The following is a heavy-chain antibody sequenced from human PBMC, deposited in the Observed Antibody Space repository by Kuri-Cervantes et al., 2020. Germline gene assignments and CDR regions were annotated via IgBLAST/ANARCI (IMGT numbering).Heavy chain of an antibody. J-gene: IGHJ4*02. V-gene: IGHV3-21*01. CDR2: ISSSSSYI. D-gene: IGHD5-12*01. CDR1: GFTFSSYS. CDR3: ASGYSGYDPTLIN. Sequence: LSLTCAASGFTFSSYSMNWVRQAPGKGLEWVSSISSSSSYIYYADSVKGRSTISRDNAKNSLYLQMNSLRAEDTAVYYCASGYSGYDPTLINWGQGTLVTVSS.